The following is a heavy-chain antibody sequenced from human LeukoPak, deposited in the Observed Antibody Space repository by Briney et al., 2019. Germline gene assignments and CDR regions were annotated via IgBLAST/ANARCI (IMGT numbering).Heavy chain of an antibody. Sequence: GGSLRLSCAASGFTFSSYGMHWVRQAPGKGLEGVAVISYDGSNKYYADSVKGRFTISRDNSKNTLYLQMNSLRAEDTAVYYCAKVGGGHDYWGQGTLVTVSS. J-gene: IGHJ4*02. D-gene: IGHD2-15*01. CDR1: GFTFSSYG. CDR2: ISYDGSNK. CDR3: AKVGGGHDY. V-gene: IGHV3-30*18.